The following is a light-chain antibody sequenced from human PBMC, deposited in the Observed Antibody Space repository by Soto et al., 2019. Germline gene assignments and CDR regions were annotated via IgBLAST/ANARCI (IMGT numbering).Light chain of an antibody. CDR3: QQREVWLM. CDR1: QSISTC. J-gene: IGKJ4*02. Sequence: IVLTQSPATLSLSPGERATLSCRAGQSISTCLAWYQQKSGQAPRLLIYDASNRATGTPARLSGSGSGTDFPLTISSLEPEDYAVYYWQQREVWLMFGGGTKVEIK. V-gene: IGKV3-11*01. CDR2: DAS.